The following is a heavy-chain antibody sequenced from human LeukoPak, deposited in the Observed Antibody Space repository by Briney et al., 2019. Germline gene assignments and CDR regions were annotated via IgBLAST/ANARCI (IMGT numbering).Heavy chain of an antibody. CDR3: VSSSSSGKGGY. CDR2: IYHSGST. D-gene: IGHD6-13*01. Sequence: PSETLSLTCAVSGGSISSSNWWRRVRQPPGKGLEWIGEIYHSGSTNYNPSLKSRVTISVDKSKNQFSLKLSSVTAADTAVYYCVSSSSSGKGGYWGQGTLVTVSS. CDR1: GGSISSSNW. V-gene: IGHV4-4*02. J-gene: IGHJ4*02.